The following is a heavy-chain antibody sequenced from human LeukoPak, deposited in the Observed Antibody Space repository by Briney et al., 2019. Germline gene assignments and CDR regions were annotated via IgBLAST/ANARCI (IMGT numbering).Heavy chain of an antibody. Sequence: GGSLRLSCAASGFTFSSYAMHWVRQAPGKGLEWVAVISYDGSNKYYADSVKGRFTISRDNAKNSLYLQMNSLRAEDTALYYCAKPYSSSWYNPSEFDYWGQGTLVTVSS. CDR3: AKPYSSSWYNPSEFDY. CDR1: GFTFSSYA. V-gene: IGHV3-30*04. CDR2: ISYDGSNK. D-gene: IGHD6-13*01. J-gene: IGHJ4*02.